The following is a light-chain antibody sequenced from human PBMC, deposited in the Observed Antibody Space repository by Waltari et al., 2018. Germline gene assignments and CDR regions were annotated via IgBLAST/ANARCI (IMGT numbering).Light chain of an antibody. CDR1: QSVGVSD. CDR2: AAS. J-gene: IGKJ4*01. CDR3: HQYGSAPL. Sequence: NVLTQSPDTLSLSPGETATLSCRASQSVGVSDLAWYQQKPGQSPSLLIYAASNRASGISDRFSGSGSGRDFTLTISSLEPEDFAVYYCHQYGSAPLFGGGTKVEIK. V-gene: IGKV3-20*01.